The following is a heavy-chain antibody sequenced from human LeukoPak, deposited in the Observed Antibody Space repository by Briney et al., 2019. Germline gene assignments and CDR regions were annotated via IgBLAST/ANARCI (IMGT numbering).Heavy chain of an antibody. J-gene: IGHJ3*02. CDR1: GGSLSSSSYN. V-gene: IGHV4-39*01. CDR2: IYNSGST. CDR3: ARRPAAFDI. Sequence: SETLSLTCTVSGGSLSSSSYNWGWIRQTPGKGLEWIGSIYNSGSTYYNPSLKSRVTISADTSKNQFSLKRSSVTAADTAVYYCARRPAAFDIWGQGTMVTVSS.